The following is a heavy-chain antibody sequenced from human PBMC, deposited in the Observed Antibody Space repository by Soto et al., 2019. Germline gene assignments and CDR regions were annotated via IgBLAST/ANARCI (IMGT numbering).Heavy chain of an antibody. D-gene: IGHD3-10*01. CDR3: AREMMVRGVTDAFDI. CDR2: IIPIFGTS. Sequence: QVQLVQSGAEVKKPGSSVKVSCKASGGTFSSYAISWVRQAPGQGLEGMGGIIPIFGTSNYAQKFQGRVTITADESTSKAYMELSSLRSEDTAVYYCAREMMVRGVTDAFDIWGQGTIVTVSS. J-gene: IGHJ3*02. CDR1: GGTFSSYA. V-gene: IGHV1-69*01.